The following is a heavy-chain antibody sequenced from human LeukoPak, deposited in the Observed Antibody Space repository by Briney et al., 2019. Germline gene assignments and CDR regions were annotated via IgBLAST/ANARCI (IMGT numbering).Heavy chain of an antibody. CDR3: ARHGADGSGSYFDY. V-gene: IGHV5-51*01. J-gene: IGHJ4*02. CDR1: GYTFAGYW. Sequence: GESLKISCKGSGYTFAGYWIGWVRQRPGKGLEWVGIIYSGDSDTRYSPSFQGQVTISADKSISTAFLQWSSLKASDTAMYYCARHGADGSGSYFDYWGQGILVTVSS. CDR2: IYSGDSDT. D-gene: IGHD3-10*01.